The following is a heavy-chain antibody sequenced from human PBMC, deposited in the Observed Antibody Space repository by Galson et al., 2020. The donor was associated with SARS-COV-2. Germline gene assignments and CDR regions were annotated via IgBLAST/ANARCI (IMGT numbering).Heavy chain of an antibody. CDR2: INPNSGGT. Sequence: ASVKVSCKASGYTFTGYYMHWVRQAPGQGREWMGRINPNSGGTNYAQQFQGRVTMTRDTSISTAYMELSRLRSDDTAVYYCARGDYYDSSGYYYGRHGYYYYYMDVWGKGTTVTISS. D-gene: IGHD3-22*01. CDR3: ARGDYYDSSGYYYGRHGYYYYYMDV. J-gene: IGHJ6*03. CDR1: GYTFTGYY. V-gene: IGHV1-2*06.